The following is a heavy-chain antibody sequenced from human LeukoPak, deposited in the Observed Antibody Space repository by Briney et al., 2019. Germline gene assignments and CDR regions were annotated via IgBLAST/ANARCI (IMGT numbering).Heavy chain of an antibody. CDR1: GFTFSSYA. V-gene: IGHV3-23*01. D-gene: IGHD1-7*01. CDR2: ISGSGGAT. CDR3: ARTGTRRGYFDY. Sequence: GGSLRLSCAASGFTFSSYAMTWVRQAPGKGLEWVSGISGSGGATYSADSVKGRFTISRDNPKNTLYLQLNSLRAEDTAVYYCARTGTRRGYFDYWGQGTLVTVSS. J-gene: IGHJ4*02.